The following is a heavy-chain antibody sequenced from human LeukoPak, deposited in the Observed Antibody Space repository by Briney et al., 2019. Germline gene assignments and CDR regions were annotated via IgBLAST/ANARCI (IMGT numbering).Heavy chain of an antibody. CDR3: TRGYFYYMDV. Sequence: SVKVSCKASGGTFSSYAISRVRQAPGQGLEWMGGIIPIFGTANYAQKFQGRVTVTRDTSISTAYMELSRLRYDDTAVYYCTRGYFYYMDVWDKGATVTVSS. V-gene: IGHV1-69*05. J-gene: IGHJ6*03. CDR1: GGTFSSYA. CDR2: IIPIFGTA.